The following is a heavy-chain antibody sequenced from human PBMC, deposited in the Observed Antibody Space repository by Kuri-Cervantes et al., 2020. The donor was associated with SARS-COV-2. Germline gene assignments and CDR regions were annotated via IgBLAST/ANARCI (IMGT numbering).Heavy chain of an antibody. V-gene: IGHV4-30-4*08. CDR2: IYYSRST. Sequence: SETLSLTCTVSGGSISSGDYYWSWIRQPPGKGLEWIGYIYYSRSTYYNPSLKSRVTISVDRSKNQFSLKVSSVSAADTAVYYCARVSGDSRFSYYMDVWGTGTTVTVSS. CDR3: ARVSGDSRFSYYMDV. CDR1: GGSISSGDYY. D-gene: IGHD7-27*01. J-gene: IGHJ6*03.